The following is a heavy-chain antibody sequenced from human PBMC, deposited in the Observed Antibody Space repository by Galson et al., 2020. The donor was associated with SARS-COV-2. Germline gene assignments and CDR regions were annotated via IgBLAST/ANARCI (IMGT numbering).Heavy chain of an antibody. CDR3: ARRPSYDKSAYLGAFYF. D-gene: IGHD3-16*01. CDR2: IYTRDTET. J-gene: IGHJ3*01. CDR1: GYNINNYW. Sequence: GESLKISSKGAGYNINNYWHGWVRKTPGKGMDWMGFIYTRDTETRYSPYFEGQVTISADRSVSTAYLQWSSLKASDTAMYYCARRPSYDKSAYLGAFYFWGQGRMVTFSS. V-gene: IGHV5-51*01.